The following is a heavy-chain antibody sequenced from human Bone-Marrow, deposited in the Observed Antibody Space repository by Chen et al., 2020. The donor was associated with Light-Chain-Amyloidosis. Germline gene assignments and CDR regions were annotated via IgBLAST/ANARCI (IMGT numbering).Heavy chain of an antibody. Sequence: QVQLVQSGAEVKKPGASVKVSCKASGYTFSGYYIHWVRQAPGQGLEWMGWISPNSGGSKYAQKFQGRVTMTGDTSISTAYMELSRLRSDDTAIYYCARDRIIGSGTFHAHWGQGTLVTVSS. V-gene: IGHV1-2*02. CDR2: ISPNSGGS. CDR3: ARDRIIGSGTFHAH. D-gene: IGHD3-10*01. J-gene: IGHJ1*01. CDR1: GYTFSGYY.